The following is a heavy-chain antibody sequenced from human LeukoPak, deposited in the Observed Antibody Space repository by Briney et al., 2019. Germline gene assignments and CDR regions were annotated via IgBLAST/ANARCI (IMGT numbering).Heavy chain of an antibody. V-gene: IGHV4-4*02. CDR1: GGSISSRNW. D-gene: IGHD2-8*02. J-gene: IGHJ3*02. Sequence: SETLSLTCAVSGGSISSRNWWIWVRQPPGKGLEWIGEIYPSGSTNYNPSLKSRVTISIDKSKNQFFLKLSSVTAADTAVYYCARDTGGRGRLDAFDIWGQGTMVTVSS. CDR2: IYPSGST. CDR3: ARDTGGRGRLDAFDI.